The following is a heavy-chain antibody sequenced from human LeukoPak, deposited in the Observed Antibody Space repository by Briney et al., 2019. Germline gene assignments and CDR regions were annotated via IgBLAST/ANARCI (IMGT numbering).Heavy chain of an antibody. V-gene: IGHV3-21*01. D-gene: IGHD3-10*01. CDR1: GFIFSSYS. CDR2: ISSSSSYI. Sequence: GGSLRLSCAASGFIFSSYSMNWVRQAPGKGLEWVSSISSSSSYIYYADSVKGRFTISRDNAKNSLYLQMNSLRAEDTAVYYCEGYYGSGSPGDYWGQGTLVTVSS. J-gene: IGHJ4*02. CDR3: EGYYGSGSPGDY.